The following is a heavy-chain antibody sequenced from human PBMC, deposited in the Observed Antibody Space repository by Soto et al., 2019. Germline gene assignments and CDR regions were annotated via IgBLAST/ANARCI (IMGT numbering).Heavy chain of an antibody. CDR2: IYHSGST. D-gene: IGHD1-26*01. J-gene: IGHJ4*02. CDR3: ARMVGATLVDF. Sequence: QVQLQESGPGLVRPSGTLSLTCAVSGASISSTTSGNWWSWVRQPPGKGLEWIGEIYHSGSTNYTPPLKSRVTMSVDKSKNQFSLTLSSVTAADTAVYYCARMVGATLVDFWGQGTLGTVSS. V-gene: IGHV4-4*02. CDR1: GASISSTTSGNW.